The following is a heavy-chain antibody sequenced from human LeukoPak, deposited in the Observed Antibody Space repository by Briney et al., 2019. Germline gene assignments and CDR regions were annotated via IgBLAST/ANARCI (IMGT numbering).Heavy chain of an antibody. J-gene: IGHJ4*02. D-gene: IGHD3-22*01. CDR3: ARPFPPYYYDSSGYMYYFDY. CDR2: IYPGDSDT. CDR1: GYSFTSYW. Sequence: PGESLKISFKGSGYSFTSYWIGWVRQMPGKGLEWMGIIYPGDSDTRYSPSFQGQVTISADKSISTAYLQWSSLKASDTAMYYCARPFPPYYYDSSGYMYYFDYWGQGTLVTVSS. V-gene: IGHV5-51*01.